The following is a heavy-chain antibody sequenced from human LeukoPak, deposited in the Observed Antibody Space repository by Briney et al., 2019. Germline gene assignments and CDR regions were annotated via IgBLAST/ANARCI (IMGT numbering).Heavy chain of an antibody. CDR2: IYYSGST. V-gene: IGHV4-59*12. CDR1: GGSISSYY. Sequence: SETLSLTCTVSGGSISSYYWSWIRQPPGKGLEWIGYIYYSGSTNYNPSLKSRVTISVDTSKNQFSLKLSSVTAADTAVYYCARAPHGAIGAFDIWGQGTMVTVSS. J-gene: IGHJ3*02. D-gene: IGHD4-17*01. CDR3: ARAPHGAIGAFDI.